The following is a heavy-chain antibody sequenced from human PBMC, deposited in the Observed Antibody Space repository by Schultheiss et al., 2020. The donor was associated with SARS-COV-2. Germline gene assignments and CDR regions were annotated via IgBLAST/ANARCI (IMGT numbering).Heavy chain of an antibody. V-gene: IGHV3-30*03. D-gene: IGHD3/OR15-3a*01. Sequence: GESLKISCAASGFTFSSYGMHWVRQAPGKGLEWVAVISYDGSNKYYADSVKGRFTISRDNAKNSLYLQMNSLRAEDTAVYYCAGGSPGYYTHPHDYWGQGTLVTVSS. CDR3: AGGSPGYYTHPHDY. J-gene: IGHJ4*02. CDR1: GFTFSSYG. CDR2: ISYDGSNK.